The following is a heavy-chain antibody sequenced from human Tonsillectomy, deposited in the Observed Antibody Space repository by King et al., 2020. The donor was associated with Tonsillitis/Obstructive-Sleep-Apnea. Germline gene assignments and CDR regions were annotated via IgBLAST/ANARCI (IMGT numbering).Heavy chain of an antibody. CDR3: AGDNTRYWSSTSCYQPHDY. CDR1: GFTFSSYS. Sequence: VQLVESGGGLVKPGGSLRLSCAASGFTFSSYSMNWVRQAPGKGLEWGSSISSSSSYIYYADSVKGRFTISRDNAKNSLYLQMNSLRAEDTAVYYCAGDNTRYWSSTSCYQPHDYWGQGTLVTVSS. CDR2: ISSSSSYI. V-gene: IGHV3-21*01. J-gene: IGHJ4*02. D-gene: IGHD2-2*01.